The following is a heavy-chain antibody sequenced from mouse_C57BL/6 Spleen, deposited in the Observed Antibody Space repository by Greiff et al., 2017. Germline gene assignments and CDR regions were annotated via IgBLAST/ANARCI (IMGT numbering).Heavy chain of an antibody. CDR2: ISDGGSYT. CDR3: ARDRDYGSRKTDWYFDV. V-gene: IGHV5-4*01. CDR1: GFTFSSYA. Sequence: EVKLVESGGGLVKPGGSLKLSCAASGFTFSSYAMSWVRQTPEKRLEWVATISDGGSYTYYPDNVKGRFTISRDNAKNNLYLQMSHLKSEDTAMYYCARDRDYGSRKTDWYFDVWGTGTTVTVSS. J-gene: IGHJ1*03. D-gene: IGHD1-1*01.